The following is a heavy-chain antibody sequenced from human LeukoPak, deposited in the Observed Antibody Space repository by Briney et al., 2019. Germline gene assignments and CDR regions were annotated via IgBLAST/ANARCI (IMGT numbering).Heavy chain of an antibody. CDR3: AKEIYGDPTGGRFQH. J-gene: IGHJ1*01. Sequence: GGSLRLSCAASGFTFSSYAMSWVRQAPGKGLEWVSAISGSGGSTYYADSVEGRFTVSRDNSKNTLYLQMNSLRAEDTAVFYCAKEIYGDPTGGRFQHWGQGTLVTVSS. D-gene: IGHD4-17*01. CDR1: GFTFSSYA. V-gene: IGHV3-23*01. CDR2: ISGSGGST.